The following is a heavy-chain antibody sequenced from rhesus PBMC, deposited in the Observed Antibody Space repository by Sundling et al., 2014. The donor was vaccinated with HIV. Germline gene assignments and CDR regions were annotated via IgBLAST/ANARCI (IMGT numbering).Heavy chain of an antibody. CDR3: ARDLRLDS. Sequence: VQLVESGGGLVQPGGSLRLSCEASGFTSSNFNFADYGMNWVRQAPGKGLEWVAIIWSDGSQKFYGDSVKDRFTISRDNSKNMVYLQMNNLKLEDTAVYYCARDLRLDSWGPGVVVSVSS. CDR1: GFTSSNFNFADYG. CDR2: IWSDGSQK. V-gene: IGHV3-54*02. J-gene: IGHJ6*01. D-gene: IGHD2-15*01.